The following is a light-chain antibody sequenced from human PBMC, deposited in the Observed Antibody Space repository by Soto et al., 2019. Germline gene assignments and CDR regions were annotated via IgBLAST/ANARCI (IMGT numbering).Light chain of an antibody. J-gene: IGKJ1*01. V-gene: IGKV1-5*01. CDR3: QQSLGT. Sequence: DIQMTQSPSTLSASVGDRVTITCRASRSISSWLAWYQQKPGKAPKLLIYDASSLESGVPSRFSGSGSGTEFTLTISSLQPDDFATYYCQQSLGTFGQGTKVDIK. CDR1: RSISSW. CDR2: DAS.